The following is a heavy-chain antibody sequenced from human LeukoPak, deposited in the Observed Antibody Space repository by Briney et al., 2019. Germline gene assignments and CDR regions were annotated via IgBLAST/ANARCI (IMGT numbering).Heavy chain of an antibody. CDR2: INHSGST. Sequence: SEILSLTCAVYGGSFSGYYWSWIRQPPGKGLEWIGEINHSGSTNYNPSLKSRVTISVDTSKNQFSLKLSSVTAADTAVYYCARGAVAGLYYFDYWGQGTLVTVSS. CDR3: ARGAVAGLYYFDY. J-gene: IGHJ4*02. CDR1: GGSFSGYY. D-gene: IGHD6-19*01. V-gene: IGHV4-34*01.